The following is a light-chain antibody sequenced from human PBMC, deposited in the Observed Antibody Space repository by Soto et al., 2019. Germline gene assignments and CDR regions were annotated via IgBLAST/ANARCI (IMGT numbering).Light chain of an antibody. J-gene: IGKJ4*01. V-gene: IGKV3-15*01. CDR1: QSVNSN. CDR2: GAS. CDR3: QQYNNWPLT. Sequence: EIAMTQSPATLSVSPGERATLSCRASQSVNSNLAWYQQKPGQAPRLLIYGASTRATGIPARFSGSGSGTEFTVTISSLQSEDFAVYYCQQYNNWPLTFGGGTKVEFK.